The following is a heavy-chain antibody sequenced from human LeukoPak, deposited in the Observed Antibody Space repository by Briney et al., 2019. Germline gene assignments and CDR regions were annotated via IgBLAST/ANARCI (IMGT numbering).Heavy chain of an antibody. J-gene: IGHJ4*02. CDR3: VGDSVRGVDY. V-gene: IGHV3-74*01. Sequence: GGSLRLSCAASGFTFSSHWMHWVRQAPGKGLVWVSRINTDGSSTSYADSVKGRFTISRDNAKNTLYLQMNSLRAEDTAVYYCVGDSVRGVDYWGQGTLVTVSS. D-gene: IGHD3-10*01. CDR1: GFTFSSHW. CDR2: INTDGSST.